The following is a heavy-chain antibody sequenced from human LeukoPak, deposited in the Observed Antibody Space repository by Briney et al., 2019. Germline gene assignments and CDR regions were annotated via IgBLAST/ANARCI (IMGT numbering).Heavy chain of an antibody. D-gene: IGHD5-18*01. J-gene: IGHJ4*02. CDR3: ASGGQLWFQDY. Sequence: SETLSLTCTVSGGSISSYYWSWIRQPPGKGLEWIGYIYYSGSTNYNPSLKSRVTIPVDTSKNQFSLKLSSVTAADTAVYYCASGGQLWFQDYWGQGTLVTVSS. CDR2: IYYSGST. CDR1: GGSISSYY. V-gene: IGHV4-59*01.